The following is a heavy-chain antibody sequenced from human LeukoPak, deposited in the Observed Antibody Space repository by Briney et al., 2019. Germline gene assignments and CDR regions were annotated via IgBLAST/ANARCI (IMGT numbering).Heavy chain of an antibody. D-gene: IGHD3-22*01. CDR1: GFTFSSYA. CDR3: AKDLYYDSSGYYYY. J-gene: IGHJ4*02. V-gene: IGHV3-23*01. CDR2: ISGSGGST. Sequence: GGSLRLSCAASGFTFSSYAMSWVRQAPGKGLEWVSAISGSGGSTYYADSVKGRFTISRDNSKNTLYLQMNSLRAEDTAAYYCAKDLYYDSSGYYYYWGQGTLVTVSS.